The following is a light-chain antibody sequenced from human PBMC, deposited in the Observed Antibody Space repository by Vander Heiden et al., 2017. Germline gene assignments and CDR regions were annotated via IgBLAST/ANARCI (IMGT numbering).Light chain of an antibody. J-gene: IGKJ4*01. CDR1: QSISTH. V-gene: IGKV1-39*01. Sequence: DIQVTQSPSSLSASVGDRATIPCRASQSISTHLNWYQQRPGRPPKLLIYDATNLESGVPSRFSGSGSGTDFTLTISSLQPEDFATYSCQQSFTTPITFAGGTKVEMK. CDR2: DAT. CDR3: QQSFTTPIT.